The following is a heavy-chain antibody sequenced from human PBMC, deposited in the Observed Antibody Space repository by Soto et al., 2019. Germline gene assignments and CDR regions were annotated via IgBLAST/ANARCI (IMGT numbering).Heavy chain of an antibody. J-gene: IGHJ6*02. CDR2: IRQDGSEK. V-gene: IGHV3-7*01. CDR1: RFTFSSFW. Sequence: EVQLVESGGGLVQPGGSLRLSCAASRFTFSSFWMNWVRQAPGKGLEWVANIRQDGSEKYYVDSVKGRFTISRDNGENSLYLQLNSLTSEDTAVYYCARERTTMVRALDVWGQGTTVTVSS. CDR3: ARERTTMVRALDV. D-gene: IGHD3-10*01.